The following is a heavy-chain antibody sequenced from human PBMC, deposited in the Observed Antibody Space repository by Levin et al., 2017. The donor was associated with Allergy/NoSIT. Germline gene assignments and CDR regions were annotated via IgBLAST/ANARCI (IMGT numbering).Heavy chain of an antibody. V-gene: IGHV4-39*01. D-gene: IGHD3-10*01. CDR3: ERHFLQGRYYGAGSYPTHDS. J-gene: IGHJ4*02. CDR1: GGSISSSSYY. CDR2: IYYSGST. Sequence: SQTLSLTCTVSGGSISSSSYYWGWIRQPPGKGLEWIGSIYYSGSTYYNPSLKSRVTISVDTSKNQFSLKLGSVTAADTAVYYWERHFLQGRYYGAGSYPTHDSWCQGTLVTVSS.